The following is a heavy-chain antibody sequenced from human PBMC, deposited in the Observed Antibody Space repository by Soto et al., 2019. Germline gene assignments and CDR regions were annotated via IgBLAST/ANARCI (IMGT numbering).Heavy chain of an antibody. CDR1: GGSFSGYY. CDR3: QIQGSAAGTSGDSYFDY. D-gene: IGHD6-13*01. CDR2: INHSGST. J-gene: IGHJ4*02. Sequence: SETLSLTCAVYGGSFSGYYWSWIRQPPGKGLEWIGEINHSGSTNYNPSLKSRVTISVDTSKNQFSLKLSSVTAADTAVYYCQIQGSAAGTSGDSYFDYGGQETLVTVSS. V-gene: IGHV4-34*01.